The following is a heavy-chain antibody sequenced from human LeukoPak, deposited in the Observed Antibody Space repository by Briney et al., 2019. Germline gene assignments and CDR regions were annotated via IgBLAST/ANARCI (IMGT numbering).Heavy chain of an antibody. D-gene: IGHD3-22*01. CDR1: AYTFASYY. CDR3: ARNIGCSIGYYTLGY. CDR2: INPSGGST. V-gene: IGHV1-46*01. Sequence: GASVKVSCKASAYTFASYYMHWVRQPPGQGLEWMGIINPSGGSTSYAQKFQGRVTMTRDTSTSTVYMELSSLRSEDTAVYYCARNIGCSIGYYTLGYWGQGTLVTVSS. J-gene: IGHJ4*02.